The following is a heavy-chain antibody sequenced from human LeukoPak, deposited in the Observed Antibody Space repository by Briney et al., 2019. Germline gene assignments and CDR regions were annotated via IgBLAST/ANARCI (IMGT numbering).Heavy chain of an antibody. CDR1: GFTFSSYA. Sequence: GRSLRLSCAASGFTFSSYAMSWVRQAPGKGLEWVSAISGSGGSTYYADSVKGRFTISRDNSKNTLYLQMNSLRAEDTAVYYCARDNSPGYYYDSSGYDEYFQHWGQGTLVTVSS. J-gene: IGHJ1*01. D-gene: IGHD3-22*01. CDR3: ARDNSPGYYYDSSGYDEYFQH. CDR2: ISGSGGST. V-gene: IGHV3-23*01.